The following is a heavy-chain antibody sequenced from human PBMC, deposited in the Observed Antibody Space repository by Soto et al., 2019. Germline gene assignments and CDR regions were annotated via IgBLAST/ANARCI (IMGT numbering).Heavy chain of an antibody. CDR1: GDSMTTVGYY. J-gene: IGHJ4*02. Sequence: QVQLQESGPGLVKPSQTLSLTCTVSGDSMTTVGYYWTWIRQHPGQGLEWIGCISYSGSTYYSSYLKGRVAISADTSKNQFSLKLNSVTAADTAVYYCTRGDYWGQGTLVTVSS. CDR3: TRGDY. V-gene: IGHV4-31*03. CDR2: ISYSGST.